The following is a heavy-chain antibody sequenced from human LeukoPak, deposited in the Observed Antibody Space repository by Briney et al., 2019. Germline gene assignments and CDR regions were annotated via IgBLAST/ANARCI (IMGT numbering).Heavy chain of an antibody. Sequence: GGSLRLSCAASGFTFDDYAMHWVRRAPGQGLEGVSGISWNSGSIGYADSVKGRFTISRDNAKNPLYLQVNSLRAEDTALYYRAKGYCSSTSCQNGGFDYWGQGTLVTVSS. CDR3: AKGYCSSTSCQNGGFDY. CDR1: GFTFDDYA. D-gene: IGHD2-2*01. CDR2: ISWNSGSI. J-gene: IGHJ4*02. V-gene: IGHV3-9*01.